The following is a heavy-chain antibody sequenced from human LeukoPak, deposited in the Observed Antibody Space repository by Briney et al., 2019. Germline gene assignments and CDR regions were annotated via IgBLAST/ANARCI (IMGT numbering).Heavy chain of an antibody. J-gene: IGHJ6*02. Sequence: VKVSCKASEYTFTSYGISWVRQAPGQGLEWMGWISAYNGNTNYAQKLQGRVTMTTDTSTSTAYMELRSLRSDDTAVYYCARGEFSYSGYYYYGMDVWGQGTTVTVSS. V-gene: IGHV1-18*01. D-gene: IGHD1-26*01. CDR1: EYTFTSYG. CDR3: ARGEFSYSGYYYYGMDV. CDR2: ISAYNGNT.